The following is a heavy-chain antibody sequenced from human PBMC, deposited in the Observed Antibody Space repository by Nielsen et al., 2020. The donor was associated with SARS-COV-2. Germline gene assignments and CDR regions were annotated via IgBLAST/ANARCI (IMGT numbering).Heavy chain of an antibody. J-gene: IGHJ4*02. CDR1: GFTFSSYA. V-gene: IGHV3-30*04. Sequence: LSLTCAASGFTFSSYAIHWVRQAPGKGLEWATVVSFDGLYKQYSDSVKGRFSISRDNSKNTVSLQMDSLRSEDTAVYYCAREDRTNWYGVDYWGQGTLVTVSS. CDR3: AREDRTNWYGVDY. CDR2: VSFDGLYK. D-gene: IGHD1-14*01.